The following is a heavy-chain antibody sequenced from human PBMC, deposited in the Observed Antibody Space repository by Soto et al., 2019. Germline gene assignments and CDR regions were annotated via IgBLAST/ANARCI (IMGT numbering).Heavy chain of an antibody. CDR2: TYYRSKWYN. CDR1: GDSVSSNSAA. V-gene: IGHV6-1*01. D-gene: IGHD3-10*01. J-gene: IGHJ6*02. Sequence: PSQTLSLTCAISGDSVSSNSAAWNWIRQSPSRGLEWLGRTYYRSKWYNDYAVSVKSRITINPDTSKNQFSLQLNSVTPEDTAVYYCARAVITMVRGVITTDYYYYGMDVWGQGTTVTAP. CDR3: ARAVITMVRGVITTDYYYYGMDV.